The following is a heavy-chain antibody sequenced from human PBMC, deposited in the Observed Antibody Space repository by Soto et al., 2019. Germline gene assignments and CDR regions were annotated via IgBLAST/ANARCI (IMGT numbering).Heavy chain of an antibody. J-gene: IGHJ4*02. CDR2: INANSGGT. V-gene: IGHV1-2*02. D-gene: IGHD6-19*01. CDR1: GYTFSDSY. CDR3: ARLQIEVAGSN. Sequence: SVKVSCKASGYTFSDSYMHWVRQAPGQGLEWMGWINANSGGTTYAQKFQGRVTMTRDTYTSTAYMELSRLSSDDTAIYYCARLQIEVAGSNWGQGTLVTVSS.